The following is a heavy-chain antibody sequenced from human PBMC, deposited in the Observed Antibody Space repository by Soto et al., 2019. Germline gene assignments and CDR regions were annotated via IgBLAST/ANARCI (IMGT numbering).Heavy chain of an antibody. CDR3: ARAQTTVTTVYYFDY. D-gene: IGHD4-17*01. CDR2: IYYSGST. CDR1: GGSISSYY. Sequence: SETLSLTCTVSGGSISSYYWSWIRQPPGKGLEWIGYIYYSGSTNYNPSLKSRVTISVDTSKNQFSLKLSSVTAADTAVYYCARAQTTVTTVYYFDYWGQGTLVTVSS. V-gene: IGHV4-59*01. J-gene: IGHJ4*02.